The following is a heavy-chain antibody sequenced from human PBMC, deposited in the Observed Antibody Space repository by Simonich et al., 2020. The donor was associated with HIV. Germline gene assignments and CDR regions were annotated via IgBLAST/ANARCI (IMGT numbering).Heavy chain of an antibody. CDR1: GGSFSGYF. V-gene: IGHV4-34*01. D-gene: IGHD5-18*01. CDR3: ARHGEYSYGPYFDY. Sequence: QVQLQQWCAGLLKPSETLSLTCAVYGGSFSGYFWSWIRQPPGKGLEWIGEINHSGSTNDNPSLKSRVTISVDTSKNQFSLKRSSVTAADTAVYYCARHGEYSYGPYFDYWGQGTLVTVSS. CDR2: INHSGST. J-gene: IGHJ4*02.